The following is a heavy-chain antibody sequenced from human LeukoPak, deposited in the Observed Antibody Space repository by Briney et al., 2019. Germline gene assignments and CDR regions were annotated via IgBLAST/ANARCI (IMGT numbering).Heavy chain of an antibody. CDR1: GFTFKTYW. D-gene: IGHD3-10*01. CDR3: AKVIYGSGSYYGDY. V-gene: IGHV3-74*01. J-gene: IGHJ4*02. CDR2: SNSDGSST. Sequence: PGGSLRLSCAASGFTFKTYWMHWVRQAPGKGLVWVSHSNSDGSSTSYADSVRGRFTISRDNAKNTLYLQMNSLRAEDTAVYYCAKVIYGSGSYYGDYWGQGTLVTVSS.